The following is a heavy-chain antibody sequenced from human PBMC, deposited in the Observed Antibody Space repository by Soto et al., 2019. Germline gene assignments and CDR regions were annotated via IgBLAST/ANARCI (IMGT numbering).Heavy chain of an antibody. Sequence: GVSLRLSCAAFGFKISRSSMNWVRQAPGRGLEWVAYISDSGSNTLYADSVKGRFTVSRDNAKNSLYLQMNSLRAEDMAVYYCAKIAAAGRRGGYTWFDPWGQRTLLTVSS. D-gene: IGHD6-13*01. J-gene: IGHJ5*02. V-gene: IGHV3-48*04. CDR1: GFKISRSS. CDR2: ISDSGSNT. CDR3: AKIAAAGRRGGYTWFDP.